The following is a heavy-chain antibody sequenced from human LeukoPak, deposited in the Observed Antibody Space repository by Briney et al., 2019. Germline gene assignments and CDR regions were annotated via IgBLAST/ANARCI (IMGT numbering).Heavy chain of an antibody. CDR3: ASGGQLWFYYFDY. CDR2: ISYDGSNK. V-gene: IGHV3-30*04. Sequence: GGSLRLSCAASGFTFSSYAMHWVRQAPGKGLEWVAVISYDGSNKYCADSVKGRFTISRDNSKNTLYLQMNSLRAEDTAVYYCASGGQLWFYYFDYWGQGTLVTVSS. CDR1: GFTFSSYA. J-gene: IGHJ4*02. D-gene: IGHD5-18*01.